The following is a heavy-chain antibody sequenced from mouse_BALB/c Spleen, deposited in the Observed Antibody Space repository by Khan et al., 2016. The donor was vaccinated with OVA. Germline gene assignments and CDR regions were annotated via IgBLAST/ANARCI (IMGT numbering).Heavy chain of an antibody. CDR3: TTAYYRYYFDY. V-gene: IGHV1S134*01. D-gene: IGHD2-14*01. J-gene: IGHJ2*01. CDR2: IYPGNGYT. CDR1: GSTFTSYG. Sequence: VQLKQSGAELGRPGSSVKLSCKTSGSTFTSYGIKWVKQRPGQGLEWIGYIYPGNGYTEYNERFKGKAILTSDTSSSTAYMQLRSLTSEDAAISFCTTAYYRYYFDYWGPGTTLTVSS.